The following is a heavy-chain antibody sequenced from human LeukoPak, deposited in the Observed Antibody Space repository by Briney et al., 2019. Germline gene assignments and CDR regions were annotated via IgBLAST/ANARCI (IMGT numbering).Heavy chain of an antibody. Sequence: SETLSLTCNVSGVSISDDRYYWTWIRQPPGKGLEWIGEINHSGSTNYNPSLKSRVTISVDTSKNQFSLKLSSVTAADTAVYYCARGGVLWFGDLFDYWGQGTLVTVSS. CDR2: INHSGST. J-gene: IGHJ4*02. CDR1: GVSISDDRYY. CDR3: ARGGVLWFGDLFDY. V-gene: IGHV4-34*01. D-gene: IGHD3-10*01.